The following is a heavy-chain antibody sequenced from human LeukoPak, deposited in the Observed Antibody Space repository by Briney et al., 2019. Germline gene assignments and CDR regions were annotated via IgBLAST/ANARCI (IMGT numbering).Heavy chain of an antibody. Sequence: PGGSLRLSCAASGFTFSSYWMHWVRQAPGKGLEWVSAISGSGGSTYYADSVKGRFTISRDNSKNTLYLQMNSLRAEDTAVYYCAKGDYCSGGSCYIRGGDYFDYWGQGTLVTVSS. J-gene: IGHJ4*02. CDR1: GFTFSSYW. CDR3: AKGDYCSGGSCYIRGGDYFDY. CDR2: ISGSGGST. V-gene: IGHV3-23*01. D-gene: IGHD2-15*01.